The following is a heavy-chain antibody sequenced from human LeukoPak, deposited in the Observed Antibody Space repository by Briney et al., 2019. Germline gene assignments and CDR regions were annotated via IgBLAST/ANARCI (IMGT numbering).Heavy chain of an antibody. V-gene: IGHV3-23*01. CDR2: LRGGGET. Sequence: GGSLRLSCAASGFTFRSYAMSWVRQAPARGLEWVSSLRGGGETFYADSVKGRFTLSRDESRNTVYLQMNNLRVEDTAVYFCAKANWVSSADAVVWGQGTLVTVSS. J-gene: IGHJ4*02. CDR1: GFTFRSYA. CDR3: AKANWVSSADAVV. D-gene: IGHD3-16*01.